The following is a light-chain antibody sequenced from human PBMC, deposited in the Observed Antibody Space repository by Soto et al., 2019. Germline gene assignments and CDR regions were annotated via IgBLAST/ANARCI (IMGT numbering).Light chain of an antibody. CDR1: QSVTSSF. CDR2: GAS. V-gene: IGKV3-20*01. CDR3: HQCDRSPWT. J-gene: IGKJ1*01. Sequence: EIVLTQSPGTLSLSPGERVTLSWRASQSVTSSFLAWYQHKPGQAPRLLIYGASNRATGIPDRFSGSESGTDFTLNISRMEHEDFAVYYCHQCDRSPWTFGKGTKVDIK.